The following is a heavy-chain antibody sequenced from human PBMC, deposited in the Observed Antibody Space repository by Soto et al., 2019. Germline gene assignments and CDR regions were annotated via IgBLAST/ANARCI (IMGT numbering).Heavy chain of an antibody. V-gene: IGHV3-23*01. CDR2: ISDSGGFT. CDR1: GFTFSSYA. D-gene: IGHD4-17*01. J-gene: IGHJ2*01. CDR3: AKDPTTVVRQYFDL. Sequence: EVQLLESGGGLVQPGGSLRLSCAASGFTFSSYAMSWVRQAPGKGLEWVSVISDSGGFTYYADSVRGRFTISRDNSKNTLYLQMNILRAEDTAVYYCAKDPTTVVRQYFDLWGRGTLVTVSS.